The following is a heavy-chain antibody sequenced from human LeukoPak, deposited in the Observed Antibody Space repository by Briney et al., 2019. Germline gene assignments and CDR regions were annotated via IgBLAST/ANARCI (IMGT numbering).Heavy chain of an antibody. CDR3: VRAVEYYYDSSGYAVDY. J-gene: IGHJ4*02. CDR1: GFTFSSYE. D-gene: IGHD3-22*01. Sequence: MSGGSLRLSCAASGFTFSSYEMNWVRQAPGKGLEWVSSISSSSSNIYYADSVTGRFTISRDNAKNSLYLQMNSLRAEDTAVYYCVRAVEYYYDSSGYAVDYWGQGTLVTVSS. V-gene: IGHV3-21*01. CDR2: ISSSSSNI.